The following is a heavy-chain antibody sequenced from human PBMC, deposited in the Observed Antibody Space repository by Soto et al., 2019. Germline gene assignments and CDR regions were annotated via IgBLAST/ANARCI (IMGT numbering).Heavy chain of an antibody. V-gene: IGHV4-38-2*02. CDR2: IYHSGST. CDR3: ARDRIGGMDV. CDR1: GYSISSGYY. D-gene: IGHD2-15*01. Sequence: SETLSLTCAVSGYSISSGYYWGCIRQPPGKGLEWIGSIYHSGSTYYNPSLKSRVTISVDTSKNQFSLKLSSVTAADTAVYYCARDRIGGMDVWGQGTTVTVSS. J-gene: IGHJ6*02.